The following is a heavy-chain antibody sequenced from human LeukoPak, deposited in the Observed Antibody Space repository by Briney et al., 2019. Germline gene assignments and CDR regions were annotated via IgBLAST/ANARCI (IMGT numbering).Heavy chain of an antibody. D-gene: IGHD6-19*01. J-gene: IGHJ4*02. V-gene: IGHV3-20*04. CDR1: GFTFDDYG. Sequence: PGGSLRLSCAASGFTFDDYGMSWVRQAPGKGLEWVSGINWNGGSTGYADSVKGRFTISRDNAKNSLYLQMNSLRAEDTALYYCARDPLPPYSSGWIRYFDYWGQGTLVTVSS. CDR3: ARDPLPPYSSGWIRYFDY. CDR2: INWNGGST.